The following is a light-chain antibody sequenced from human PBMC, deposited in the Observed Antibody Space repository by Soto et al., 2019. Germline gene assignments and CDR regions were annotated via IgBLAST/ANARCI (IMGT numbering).Light chain of an antibody. J-gene: IGLJ1*01. CDR2: SNN. CDR1: SSNIGINF. V-gene: IGLV1-47*02. Sequence: QSVLSQPPSASGTPGQRVTISFSGSSSNIGINFVYWYQQLPGTAPKLLIYSNNQRPSGVPDRFTGSRSGTSASLAIRGLQSEDEAEYYCCSYAGSYTLYVFGTGTKVTVL. CDR3: CSYAGSYTLYV.